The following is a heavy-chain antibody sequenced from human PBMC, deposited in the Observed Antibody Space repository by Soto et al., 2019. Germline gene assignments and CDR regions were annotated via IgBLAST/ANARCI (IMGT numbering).Heavy chain of an antibody. D-gene: IGHD3-10*01. V-gene: IGHV4-4*07. CDR1: GGSISTYY. CDR2: IYTSGIT. CDR3: ARAVRGVMTGGMDV. J-gene: IGHJ6*02. Sequence: PSETLSLTCTVSGGSISTYYWSWIRRPAGKGLEWIGRIYTSGITNYNPSLKSRVTMSVDTSKNQFSLKLSSATAADTAVYYCARAVRGVMTGGMDVWGQGTTVTVSS.